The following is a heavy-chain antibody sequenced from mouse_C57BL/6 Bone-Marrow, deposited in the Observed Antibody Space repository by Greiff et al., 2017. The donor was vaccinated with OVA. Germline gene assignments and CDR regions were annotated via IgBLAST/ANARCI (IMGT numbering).Heavy chain of an antibody. CDR2: IYPGDGDT. V-gene: IGHV1-82*01. Sequence: LVESGPELVKPGASVKISCKASGYAFSSSWMNWVKQRPGKGLEWIGRIYPGDGDTNYNGKFKGKATLTADKSSSTAYMQLSSLTSEDSAVYFCARGDYDYLPWFAYWGQGTLVTVSA. CDR3: ARGDYDYLPWFAY. CDR1: GYAFSSSW. J-gene: IGHJ3*01. D-gene: IGHD2-4*01.